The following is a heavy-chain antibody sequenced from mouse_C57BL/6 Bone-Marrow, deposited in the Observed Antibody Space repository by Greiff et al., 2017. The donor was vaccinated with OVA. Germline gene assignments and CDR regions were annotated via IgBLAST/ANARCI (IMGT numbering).Heavy chain of an antibody. CDR2: IYPRDGST. Sequence: VHLVESGPELVKPGASVQLSCKASGYTFTSYDINGVKQRPGQGLAWIGWIYPRDGSTKYTEKFKGKATLTVATSSSTAYMDLHSLTSEDSAVYFCARDYYYLRYFDVWGTGTTVTVSS. D-gene: IGHD1-1*01. J-gene: IGHJ1*03. CDR1: GYTFTSYD. CDR3: ARDYYYLRYFDV. V-gene: IGHV1-85*01.